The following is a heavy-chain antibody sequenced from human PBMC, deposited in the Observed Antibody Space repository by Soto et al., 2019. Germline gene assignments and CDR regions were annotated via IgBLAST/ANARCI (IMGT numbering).Heavy chain of an antibody. D-gene: IGHD3-3*01. CDR1: GYTLTELS. J-gene: IGHJ4*02. Sequence: ASVKVSCKVSGYTLTELSMHWVRQAPGKGLEWMGGFDPEDGETIYAQKFQGRVTMTEDTSTDTAYMELSSLRSEDTAVYYCATGLPRLRFLLVTDYWGQGTLVTVSS. CDR2: FDPEDGET. V-gene: IGHV1-24*01. CDR3: ATGLPRLRFLLVTDY.